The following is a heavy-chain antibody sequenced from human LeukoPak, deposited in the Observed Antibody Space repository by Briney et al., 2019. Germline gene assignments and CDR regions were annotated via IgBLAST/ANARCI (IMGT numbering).Heavy chain of an antibody. J-gene: IGHJ4*02. V-gene: IGHV1-2*06. CDR3: ASWLSDYCDSSGYYYDY. D-gene: IGHD3-22*01. CDR1: GYTFTGYY. Sequence: ASVKVSCKASGYTFTGYYMHWVRQAPGQGLEWMGRINPNSGGTNYAQKFQGRVTMTRDTSISTAYMELSRLRSDDTAVYYCASWLSDYCDSSGYYYDYWGQGTLVTASS. CDR2: INPNSGGT.